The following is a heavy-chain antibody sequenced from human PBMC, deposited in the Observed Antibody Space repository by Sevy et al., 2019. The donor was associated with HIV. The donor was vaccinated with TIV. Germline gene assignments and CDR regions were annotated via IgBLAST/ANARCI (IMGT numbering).Heavy chain of an antibody. CDR3: ARGWGPTVTNFDY. CDR2: IVLGNGRT. V-gene: IGHV1-3*01. D-gene: IGHD4-17*01. CDR1: ASIFTYHA. J-gene: IGHJ4*02. Sequence: ASVKVSCKASASIFTYHALHWVRQAPGQRLEWMGWIVLGNGRTKYSKDFQGRVTFTRDRSARIAYMGLSSLRSEDTAVYYCARGWGPTVTNFDYWGQGSLVTVSS.